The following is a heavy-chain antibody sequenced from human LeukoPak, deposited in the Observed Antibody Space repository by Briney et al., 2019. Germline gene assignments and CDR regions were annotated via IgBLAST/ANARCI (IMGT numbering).Heavy chain of an antibody. V-gene: IGHV3-33*06. Sequence: PGGSLRLSCAASGFTFSSYGMHWIRQAPGKGLEWVAVIWYDGSNKYYADSVKGRFTISRDNSKNTLYLQMNSLRAEDTAVYYCAKGLSAAGGIDYWGQGTLVTVSS. J-gene: IGHJ4*02. CDR3: AKGLSAAGGIDY. CDR1: GFTFSSYG. D-gene: IGHD6-13*01. CDR2: IWYDGSNK.